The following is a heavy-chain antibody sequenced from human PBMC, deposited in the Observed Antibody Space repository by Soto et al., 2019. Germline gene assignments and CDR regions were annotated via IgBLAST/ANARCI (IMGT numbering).Heavy chain of an antibody. J-gene: IGHJ6*02. D-gene: IGHD5-18*01. Sequence: PSETLSLTCTVSGGSISSGGYYWSWIRQHPGKGLEWIGYIYYSGSTYYNPSLKSRVTISVDTSKNQFSLKLSSVTAADTAVYYCARSAAMVEYYYYGMDVWGQGTTVTVSS. V-gene: IGHV4-31*03. CDR3: ARSAAMVEYYYYGMDV. CDR2: IYYSGST. CDR1: GGSISSGGYY.